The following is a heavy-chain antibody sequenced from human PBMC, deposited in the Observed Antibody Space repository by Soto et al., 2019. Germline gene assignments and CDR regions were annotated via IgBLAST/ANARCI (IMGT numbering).Heavy chain of an antibody. D-gene: IGHD2-21*02. CDR2: IYWDDDK. Sequence: QITLKESGPTLVKPTQTLTLTCTFSGFSFTTDGMGVGWIRQPPGKALEWLALIYWDDDKRYSPSLKSRLTITKDASRNQEVLTLTNMDPADTATYYCAHRYWAASGIRYYFDYWGQGTLVTVSS. J-gene: IGHJ4*02. CDR1: GFSFTTDGMG. CDR3: AHRYWAASGIRYYFDY. V-gene: IGHV2-5*02.